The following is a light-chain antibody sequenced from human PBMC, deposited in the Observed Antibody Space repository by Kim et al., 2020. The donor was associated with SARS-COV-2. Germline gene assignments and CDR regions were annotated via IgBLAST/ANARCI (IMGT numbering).Light chain of an antibody. CDR3: QAWDSSTSVV. J-gene: IGLJ2*01. Sequence: SPGQTASLTCSGDKLGDKYACCYQQKPGQSPVLVIYQDSKRPSGIPERFSGSNSGNTATLTISGTQAMDEADYYCQAWDSSTSVVFGGGTQLTVL. CDR2: QDS. CDR1: KLGDKY. V-gene: IGLV3-1*01.